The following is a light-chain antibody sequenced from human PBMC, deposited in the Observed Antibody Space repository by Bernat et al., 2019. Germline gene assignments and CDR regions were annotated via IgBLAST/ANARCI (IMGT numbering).Light chain of an antibody. CDR2: SNN. CDR1: SSNIGSNY. CDR3: AAWDDSLSGWV. J-gene: IGLJ3*02. V-gene: IGLV1-47*02. Sequence: QSVLTQPPSASGTPGQRVTISCSGSSSNIGSNYVYWYQQLPGTAPKLLIYSNNQRPSGVPDRFSGSKSGTSASLAISGLRSEDEAHYYCAAWDDSLSGWVCGGGTKLTVL.